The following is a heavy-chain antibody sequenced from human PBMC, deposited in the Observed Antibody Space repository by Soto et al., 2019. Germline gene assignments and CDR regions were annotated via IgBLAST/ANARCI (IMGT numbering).Heavy chain of an antibody. V-gene: IGHV1-46*01. CDR2: INPSGGST. Sequence: QVQLVQSGAEVKKPGASVKVSCKASGYTFTSYYMHWVRQAPGQGLEWMGIINPSGGSTSYAQKFQGRVTMTRDTSTSTVYMELSSLRSEDTAVYYCARGGSGWYGTVGPPYYFDYWGQGTLVTVSS. CDR3: ARGGSGWYGTVGPPYYFDY. D-gene: IGHD6-19*01. CDR1: GYTFTSYY. J-gene: IGHJ4*02.